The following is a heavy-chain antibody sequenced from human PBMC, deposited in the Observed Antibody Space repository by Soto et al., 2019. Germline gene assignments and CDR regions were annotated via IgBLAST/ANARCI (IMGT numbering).Heavy chain of an antibody. CDR2: IDPSDSYT. CDR3: ARPSYDSSGPGAYYYYGMDV. J-gene: IGHJ6*02. Sequence: GESLKISCKGSGYSFTSYWISWVRQMPGKGLEWMGRIDPSDSYTNSSQSFQGHVTISADKSISPAYLQWRSLKASDTAMYYCARPSYDSSGPGAYYYYGMDVWGQGTTVTVSS. D-gene: IGHD3-22*01. V-gene: IGHV5-10-1*01. CDR1: GYSFTSYW.